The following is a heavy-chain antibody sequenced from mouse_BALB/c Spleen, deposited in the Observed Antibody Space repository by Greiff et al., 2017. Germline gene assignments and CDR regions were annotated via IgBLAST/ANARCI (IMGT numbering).Heavy chain of an antibody. V-gene: IGHV5-4*02. CDR2: ISDGGSYT. CDR1: GFTFSDYY. CDR3: AGDRRTYEGDVDV. D-gene: IGHD2-14*01. Sequence: EVQGVESGGGLVKPGGSLKLSCAASGFTFSDYYMYWVRQTPEKRLEWVATISDGGSYTYYPDSVKGRFTISRDNAKNNLYLQMSSLKSEDTAMCECAGDRRTYEGDVDVWGAGTTVTVAS. J-gene: IGHJ1*01.